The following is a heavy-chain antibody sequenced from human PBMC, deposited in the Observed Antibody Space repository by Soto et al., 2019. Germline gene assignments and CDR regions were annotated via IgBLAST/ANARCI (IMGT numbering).Heavy chain of an antibody. V-gene: IGHV4-39*02. Sequence: QLQLLESGPGLVKPSETLSLTCTVSGGSVSNNSYYWGWIRQPPGKRREWIGSVYYSVSAYYNPSHKSRLNISVVTSMILSSLKLSAVNAADTAIYYCSRRPLGRGIRPYYFDYLGQGTLVTVGS. D-gene: IGHD3-10*01. CDR2: VYYSVSA. CDR3: SRRPLGRGIRPYYFDY. J-gene: IGHJ4*02. CDR1: GGSVSNNSYY.